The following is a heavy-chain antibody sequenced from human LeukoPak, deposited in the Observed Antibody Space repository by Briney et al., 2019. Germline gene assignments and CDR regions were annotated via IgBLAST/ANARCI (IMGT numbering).Heavy chain of an antibody. D-gene: IGHD5-24*01. CDR1: GFTFSRHA. CDR3: AKGDDIGKHPTRAYYFDT. J-gene: IGHJ4*02. Sequence: GGSLRLSCAASGFTFSRHAMSWVRQAPGKGLEWVSTTGLNSVNTLCAESVQGRFSISRDNSKNTLDLQMDILRVDDTAVYYCAKGDDIGKHPTRAYYFDTWGQGTLVTVSS. CDR2: TGLNSVNT. V-gene: IGHV3-23*01.